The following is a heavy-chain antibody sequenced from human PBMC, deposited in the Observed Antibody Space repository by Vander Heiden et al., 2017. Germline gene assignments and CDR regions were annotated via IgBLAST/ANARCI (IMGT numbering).Heavy chain of an antibody. J-gene: IGHJ3*02. CDR3: TTVVITFVDPWVDI. V-gene: IGHV3-15*01. CDR2: IKSKTDGGTT. Sequence: EVQLVESGGGLVQPGGFLRLSCAASGFLFSKAWRSWVRQAPGKGLEWVGRIKSKTDGGTTDYAAPVKGRFTISRDDSKNTLYLQMNSLKTEDTAVYYCTTVVITFVDPWVDIWGQGTMVTVSS. D-gene: IGHD3-16*02. CDR1: GFLFSKAW.